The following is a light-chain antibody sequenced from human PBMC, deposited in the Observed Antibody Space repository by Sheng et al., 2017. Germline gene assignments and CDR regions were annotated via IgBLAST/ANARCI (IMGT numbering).Light chain of an antibody. CDR1: QGLSDT. CDR2: AAS. CDR3: QQYASTPWT. J-gene: IGKJ1*01. V-gene: IGKV1-NL1*01. Sequence: DIQMTQSLSSLSASVGDRVTITCRASQGLSDTVAWYQQKPGKAPKLLLYAASRLESGVPSRFSGSGSGTDYTLIISSLQPDDFATYYCQQYASTPWTFGQGTEGGDQT.